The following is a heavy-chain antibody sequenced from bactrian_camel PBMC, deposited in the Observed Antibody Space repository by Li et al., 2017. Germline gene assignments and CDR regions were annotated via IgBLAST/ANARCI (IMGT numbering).Heavy chain of an antibody. Sequence: HVQLVESGGGSVQAGGSQRLSCVASIASDAFYSSYCMAWFRQAPGKEREGVAHISGGRTDYADSVKGRFTVSQNNDKNTIHLQMNSLNPEDTAVYYCATGGPWIHGGQCFGVLGIWGQGTQVTVS. CDR3: ATGGPWIHGGQCFGVLGI. V-gene: IGHV3S53*01. J-gene: IGHJ6*01. CDR1: IASDAFYSSYC. D-gene: IGHD1*01. CDR2: ISGGRT.